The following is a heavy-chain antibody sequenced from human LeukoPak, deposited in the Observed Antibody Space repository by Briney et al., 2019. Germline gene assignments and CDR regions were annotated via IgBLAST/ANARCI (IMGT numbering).Heavy chain of an antibody. CDR3: ARRAGAYSHPYDY. Sequence: GGSLRLSCAASGFTFSSYAMHWVRQAPGKGLEWVAVISYDGNNRYYADSVKGRFTISRDNSKNTLYLQMNSLRAEDTAVYYCARRAGAYSHPYDYWGQGTLVTVSS. CDR2: ISYDGNNR. D-gene: IGHD4/OR15-4a*01. CDR1: GFTFSSYA. V-gene: IGHV3-30*14. J-gene: IGHJ4*02.